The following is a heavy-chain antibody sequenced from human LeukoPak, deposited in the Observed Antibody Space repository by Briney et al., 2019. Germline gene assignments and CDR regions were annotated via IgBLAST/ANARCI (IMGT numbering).Heavy chain of an antibody. J-gene: IGHJ6*03. CDR1: GYTFTSYD. D-gene: IGHD3-10*01. CDR2: MNPNSGNT. Sequence: ASVKVSCKASGYTFTSYDINWVRQATGQGLEWMGWMNPNSGNTGYAQKFQGRVTMTRNTSISTAYMELSSLRSEDTAVYYCASSYYYGSGSYYREHYYYYYMDVWGKETTVTVSS. V-gene: IGHV1-8*01. CDR3: ASSYYYGSGSYYREHYYYYYMDV.